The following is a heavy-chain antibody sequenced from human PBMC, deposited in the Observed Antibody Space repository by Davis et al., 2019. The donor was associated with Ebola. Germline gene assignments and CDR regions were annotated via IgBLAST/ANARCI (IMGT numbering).Heavy chain of an antibody. CDR3: AKGSSQYSSSIYWYFDL. D-gene: IGHD6-13*01. V-gene: IGHV3-23*01. CDR1: GFTFSSHA. CDR2: LSSGGST. J-gene: IGHJ2*01. Sequence: PGGSLRLSCAASGFTFSSHAMSWVRQAPGKGLEWVSTLSSGGSTYYADSVKGRFTISRDNSKNTLYLQMNSLRAEDTAVYYCAKGSSQYSSSIYWYFDLWGRGTLVTVSS.